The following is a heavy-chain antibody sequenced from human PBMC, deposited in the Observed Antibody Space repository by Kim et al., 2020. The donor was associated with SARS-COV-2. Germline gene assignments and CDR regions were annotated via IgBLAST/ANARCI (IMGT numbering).Heavy chain of an antibody. CDR1: GFRFSSCS. V-gene: IGHV3-48*02. D-gene: IGHD3-10*01. Sequence: GGSLRLSCAVSGFRFSSCSMNWVRQAPGKGLEWVAYISSSSSSIFYADSVKGRFTISRDNAKNSLFLQMSGLRDEDTAVYYCARDDPDYYYGSGSYPPSDYWGQGPLVTVSS. CDR2: ISSSSSSI. J-gene: IGHJ4*02. CDR3: ARDDPDYYYGSGSYPPSDY.